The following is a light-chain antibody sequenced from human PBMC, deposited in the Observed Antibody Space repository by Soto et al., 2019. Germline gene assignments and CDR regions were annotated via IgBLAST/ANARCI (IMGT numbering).Light chain of an antibody. CDR2: DAS. CDR3: QQYNSYSPYT. Sequence: DIQMNQSPSTLSASVGDRVTITCRASQSISSWLAWYQQKPGKAPKLLIYDASSLESGVPSRFSGSGSGTEFTLTISSLQPDDFATYYCQQYNSYSPYTFGQGTKVDIK. J-gene: IGKJ2*01. V-gene: IGKV1-5*01. CDR1: QSISSW.